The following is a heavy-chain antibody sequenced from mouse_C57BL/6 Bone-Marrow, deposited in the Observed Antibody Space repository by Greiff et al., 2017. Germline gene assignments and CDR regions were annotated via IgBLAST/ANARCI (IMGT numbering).Heavy chain of an antibody. CDR2: IYPRSGNT. J-gene: IGHJ2*01. D-gene: IGHD1-1*01. CDR1: GYTFTSYG. Sequence: VKLVESGAELARPGASVKLSCKASGYTFTSYGISWVKQRTGQGLEWIGEIYPRSGNTYYNEKFKGKATLTADKSSSTAYMELRSLTSEDSAVYFCARFTTVVATNYFDYWGQGTTLTVSS. CDR3: ARFTTVVATNYFDY. V-gene: IGHV1-81*01.